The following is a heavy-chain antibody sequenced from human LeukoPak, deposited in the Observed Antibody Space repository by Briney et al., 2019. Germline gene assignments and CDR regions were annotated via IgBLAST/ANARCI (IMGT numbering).Heavy chain of an antibody. CDR1: GFSISSNY. CDR3: AREGTGAGYDLDC. Sequence: GGSLRLSCEASGFSISSNYMNWVRQAPGKGLEWVSVIYDNGYTYYADSVTGGFTISRDNSKNTLYLQMNSLRADDTAVYYCAREGTGAGYDLDCWGQGTLVTVSS. CDR2: IYDNGYT. D-gene: IGHD5-12*01. J-gene: IGHJ4*02. V-gene: IGHV3-66*01.